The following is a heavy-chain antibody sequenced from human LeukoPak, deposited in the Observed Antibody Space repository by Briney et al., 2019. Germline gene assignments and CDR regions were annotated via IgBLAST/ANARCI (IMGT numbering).Heavy chain of an antibody. D-gene: IGHD6-13*01. Sequence: SVKVSCKASGYTFTSYAISWVRQAPGQGLEWMGGIIPIFGTANYAQKFQGRVTITTDESASTAYMELSSLRSEDTAVYYCASSVAAAGTYNWFDPWGQGTLVTVSS. CDR3: ASSVAAAGTYNWFDP. J-gene: IGHJ5*02. CDR1: GYTFTSYA. CDR2: IIPIFGTA. V-gene: IGHV1-69*05.